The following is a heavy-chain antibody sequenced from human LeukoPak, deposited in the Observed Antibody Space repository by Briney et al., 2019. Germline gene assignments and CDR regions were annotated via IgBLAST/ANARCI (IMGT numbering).Heavy chain of an antibody. J-gene: IGHJ5*02. D-gene: IGHD3-10*01. Sequence: SQTLSLTCAISGDSVSSNSAAWNWNRQSPSRGLEWLGRTYYSSKWYNDYAVSVKSRITINPDTSKNQFSLQLNSVTPEDTAVYYCARERGGWGSGSYYQLGFDPWGQGTLVTVSS. CDR1: GDSVSSNSAA. CDR3: ARERGGWGSGSYYQLGFDP. V-gene: IGHV6-1*01. CDR2: TYYSSKWYN.